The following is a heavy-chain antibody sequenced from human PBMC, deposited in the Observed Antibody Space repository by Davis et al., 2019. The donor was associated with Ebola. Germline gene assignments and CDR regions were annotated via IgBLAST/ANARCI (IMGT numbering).Heavy chain of an antibody. CDR2: ISGNGGGT. Sequence: GESLKISCAASGFTFSRYAMSWVRQAPGKGLEWVSAISGNGGGTYYADSVKGRFTISRDNSKNTLYLQMNSLRAEDTAVYYCAVGAHSEYFDYWGQGTLVTVSS. CDR1: GFTFSRYA. J-gene: IGHJ4*02. D-gene: IGHD1-14*01. V-gene: IGHV3-23*01. CDR3: AVGAHSEYFDY.